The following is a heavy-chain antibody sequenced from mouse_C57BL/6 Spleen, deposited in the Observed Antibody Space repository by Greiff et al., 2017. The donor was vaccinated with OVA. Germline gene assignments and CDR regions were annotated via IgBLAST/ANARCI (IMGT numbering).Heavy chain of an antibody. CDR1: GFTFSSYA. V-gene: IGHV5-4*01. CDR3: ARDRGGSYYYAMDY. J-gene: IGHJ4*01. Sequence: EVMLVESGGGLVKPGGSLKLSCAASGFTFSSYAMSWVRQTPEKRLEWVATISDGGGYTYYPDNVKGRFTISRYNAKNNLYLQMSHLKSEDTAMYYCARDRGGSYYYAMDYWGQGTSVTVSS. CDR2: ISDGGGYT. D-gene: IGHD1-2*01.